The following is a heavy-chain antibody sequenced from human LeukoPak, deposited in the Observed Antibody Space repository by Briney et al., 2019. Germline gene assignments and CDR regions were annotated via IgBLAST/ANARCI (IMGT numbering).Heavy chain of an antibody. CDR3: ARERGALDYYDSSGYYSDAFDI. D-gene: IGHD3-22*01. V-gene: IGHV1-69*06. CDR2: IIPIFGTA. CDR1: GGTFSSYA. Sequence: SVKVSCKASGGTFSSYAISWVRQAPGQGLEWMGGIIPIFGTANYAQKFQGRVTITADKSTSTAYMELSSLRSEDTAVYYCARERGALDYYDSSGYYSDAFDIWGQGTMVTVSS. J-gene: IGHJ3*02.